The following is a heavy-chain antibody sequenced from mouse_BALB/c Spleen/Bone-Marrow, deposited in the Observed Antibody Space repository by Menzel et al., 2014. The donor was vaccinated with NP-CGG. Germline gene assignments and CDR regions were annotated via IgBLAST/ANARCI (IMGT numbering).Heavy chain of an antibody. J-gene: IGHJ2*01. CDR2: INPSTGYA. CDR1: VYTFTDTW. V-gene: IGHV1-7*01. Sequence: VQLVESGPELAKPGASVKMSCKASVYTFTDTWIHWIKQRPGQGLEWIGYINPSTGYAEYNQNFKDKATLTVDKSSSTAYMQLSSLTSEDSAVYYCARDYWGQGTTLTVSS. CDR3: ARDY.